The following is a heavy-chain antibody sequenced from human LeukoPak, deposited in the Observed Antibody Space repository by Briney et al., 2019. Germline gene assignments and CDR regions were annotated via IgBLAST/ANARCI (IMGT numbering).Heavy chain of an antibody. CDR3: ARDETSGSYYYYFDS. CDR1: GFTFSTYG. Sequence: PGGSLRLSCAASGFTFSTYGMHWVRQAPGKGLEWVAVIWPDGSHKYYADSVKGLFTISRDNSKNTLYLQMNSLRAEDTAVYYCARDETSGSYYYYFDSWGQGTLVTDSS. V-gene: IGHV3-33*01. J-gene: IGHJ4*02. CDR2: IWPDGSHK. D-gene: IGHD1-26*01.